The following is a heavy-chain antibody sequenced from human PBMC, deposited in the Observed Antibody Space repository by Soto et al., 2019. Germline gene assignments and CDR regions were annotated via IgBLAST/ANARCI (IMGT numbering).Heavy chain of an antibody. J-gene: IGHJ6*02. Sequence: QVQLVESGGGVVQPGRSLRLSCAASGFTFKNYGMHWVRQAPGKGLEWVAVIWYDGSDKYYEDSVKGRFTISRDNSKNTLYLQMNSLTDDDTAVYYCARGNGNYYYDMDVWGQGTTFTVSS. D-gene: IGHD1-26*01. CDR2: IWYDGSDK. CDR3: ARGNGNYYYDMDV. CDR1: GFTFKNYG. V-gene: IGHV3-33*01.